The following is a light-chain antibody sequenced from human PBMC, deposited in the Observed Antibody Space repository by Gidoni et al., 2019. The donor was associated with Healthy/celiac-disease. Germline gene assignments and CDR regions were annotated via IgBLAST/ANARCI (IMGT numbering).Light chain of an antibody. Sequence: EIVLTQSPATLSLSPGERATLSCRASQSVSSYLAWYQQKPGQAPRLLIYDASNRATGIPARFSGSGSGTDFPLTISSLEPEDFAVYSCQQRSNWPWTFGQXTKVEIK. CDR2: DAS. CDR3: QQRSNWPWT. J-gene: IGKJ1*01. V-gene: IGKV3-11*01. CDR1: QSVSSY.